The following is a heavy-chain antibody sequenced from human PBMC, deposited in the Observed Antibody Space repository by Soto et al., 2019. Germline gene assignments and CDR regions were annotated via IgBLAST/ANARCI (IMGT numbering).Heavy chain of an antibody. V-gene: IGHV3-21*01. D-gene: IGHD1-26*01. Sequence: PGGSLRLSCATSGFMFSTYVMNWVRQAPGKGLECVSSINGRSNYKYYANSVRGRFTISRDNAKNSLFLQMSSLTAEDTAVYYCARGDGIAGETSAFDYWGHGTLVTVSS. CDR1: GFMFSTYV. CDR2: INGRSNYK. J-gene: IGHJ4*01. CDR3: ARGDGIAGETSAFDY.